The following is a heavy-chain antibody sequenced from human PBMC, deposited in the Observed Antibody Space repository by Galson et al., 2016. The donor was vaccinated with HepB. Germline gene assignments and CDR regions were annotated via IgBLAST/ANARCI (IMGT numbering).Heavy chain of an antibody. J-gene: IGHJ6*02. CDR2: IYTAGNT. D-gene: IGHD3-10*01. V-gene: IGHV3-53*01. CDR1: GFSVSTNY. CDR3: ARGPGYYSASGRPWDYNPMDV. Sequence: LRLSCAVSGFSVSTNYMSWVRQAPGKGLEWVSIIYTAGNTYYADSVKGRFTISRDNAQNTLYLQMTSLTGEDTSVYYCARGPGYYSASGRPWDYNPMDVWGQGTTVTVSS.